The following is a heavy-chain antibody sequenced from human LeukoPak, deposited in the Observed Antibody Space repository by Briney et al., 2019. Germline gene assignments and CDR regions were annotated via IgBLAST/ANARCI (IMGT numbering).Heavy chain of an antibody. J-gene: IGHJ5*02. V-gene: IGHV3-11*01. CDR3: ATDGAGFDT. CDR2: INIGGTNT. Sequence: LSLTCAVSGGSLNNYFWNWIRQAPGKGLEWLSYINIGGTNTHYADSVKGRFTISRDNAKKSLYLEMNNLRAEDTAVYYCATDGAGFDTWGQGVLVTVSS. CDR1: GGSLNNYF.